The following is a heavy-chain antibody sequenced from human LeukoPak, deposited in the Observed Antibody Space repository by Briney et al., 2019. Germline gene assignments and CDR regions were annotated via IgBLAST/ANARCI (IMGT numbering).Heavy chain of an antibody. CDR3: ARDTAHDY. V-gene: IGHV3-30-3*01. D-gene: IGHD5-18*01. J-gene: IGHJ4*02. CDR2: ISYDGSNK. Sequence: HAGGSLRLSCAASAFTLSSYAMHWVRQAPGKGLEWVAVISYDGSNKYYADSVKGRFTISRDNSKNTLYLQMNSLRAEDTAVYYCARDTAHDYWGQGALVTVSS. CDR1: AFTLSSYA.